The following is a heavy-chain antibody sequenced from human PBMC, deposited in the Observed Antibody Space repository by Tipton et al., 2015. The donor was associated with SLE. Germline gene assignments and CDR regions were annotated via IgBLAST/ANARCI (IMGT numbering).Heavy chain of an antibody. CDR2: IYYSGST. V-gene: IGHV4-59*01. CDR3: ARDGPGMMGYFDL. Sequence: GLVKPSETLSLTCTVSGGSISSYYWSWIRQPPGKGLEWIGYIYYSGSTNYNPSLKSRVTISVDTSKNQFSLKLSSVTAADTAVYYCARDGPGMMGYFDLWGRGTLVTVSS. J-gene: IGHJ2*01. CDR1: GGSISSYY. D-gene: IGHD3-10*01.